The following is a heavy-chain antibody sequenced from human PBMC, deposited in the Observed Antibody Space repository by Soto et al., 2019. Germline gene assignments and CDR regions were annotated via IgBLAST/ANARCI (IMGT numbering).Heavy chain of an antibody. CDR1: GGSFSGYY. CDR3: ARGNIAARHTXPSPRTFDY. CDR2: INHSGST. D-gene: IGHD6-6*01. J-gene: IGHJ4*02. Sequence: PSETLSLTCAVYGGSFSGYYWSWIRQPPGKGLEWIGEINHSGSTNYNPSLKSRVTISVDTSKNQFSLKLSSVTAADTAVYYCARGNIAARHTXPSPRTFDYWGQGTLVPSPQ. V-gene: IGHV4-34*01.